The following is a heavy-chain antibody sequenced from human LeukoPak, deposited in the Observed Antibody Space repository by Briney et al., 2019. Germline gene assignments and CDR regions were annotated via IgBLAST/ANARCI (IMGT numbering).Heavy chain of an antibody. CDR1: GYSFSTYW. CDR2: IYPGDSDT. J-gene: IGHJ4*02. D-gene: IGHD6-13*01. CDR3: AGAAAGTAIDS. V-gene: IGHV5-51*01. Sequence: GESLKISCKGSGYSFSTYWIAWVRQMPGKGLEWTGIIYPGDSDTRYSPSFQGQFTISADKSISTAYLQWSSLKASDSAIYYCAGAAAGTAIDSWGQGTLVTVSS.